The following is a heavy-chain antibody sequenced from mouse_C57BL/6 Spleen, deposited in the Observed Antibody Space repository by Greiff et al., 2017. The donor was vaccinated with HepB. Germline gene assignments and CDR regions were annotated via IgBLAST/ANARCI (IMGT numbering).Heavy chain of an antibody. D-gene: IGHD2-5*01. Sequence: QVQLKQSGAELVRPGASVTLSCKASGYTFTDYEMHWVKQTPVHGLEWIGAIDPETGGTAYNQKFKGKAILTADKSSSTAYMELRSLTSEDSAVYYCTRSGTYSNYGLAWFAYWGQGTLVTVSA. CDR2: IDPETGGT. CDR3: TRSGTYSNYGLAWFAY. CDR1: GYTFTDYE. V-gene: IGHV1-15*01. J-gene: IGHJ3*01.